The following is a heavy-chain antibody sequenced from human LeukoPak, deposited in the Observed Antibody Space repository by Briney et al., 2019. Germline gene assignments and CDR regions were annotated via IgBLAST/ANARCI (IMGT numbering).Heavy chain of an antibody. V-gene: IGHV3-30*04. CDR3: ATRRGYSFDY. Sequence: GGSLRLSCAASGFTFSSYAMHWVRQAPGKGLEWVAVISYDGSNKYYGDSVKGRFTISRDNAKSTLYLQMSSLRAEDTAVYYCATRRGYSFDYWGQGTLVTVSS. CDR2: ISYDGSNK. D-gene: IGHD5-12*01. CDR1: GFTFSSYA. J-gene: IGHJ4*02.